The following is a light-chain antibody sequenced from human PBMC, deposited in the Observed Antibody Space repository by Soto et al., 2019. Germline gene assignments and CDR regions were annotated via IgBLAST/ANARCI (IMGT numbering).Light chain of an antibody. V-gene: IGKV4-1*01. CDR2: WAS. Sequence: DIVMTQSPDSLAVSLGERATINCKSSQSILNRSNNKNHLAWYQQKPGHPPELLIYWASNRESGVPDRFSGSGSGTAVTLPISSLQAEDVPFYYCLQYAATPYIFGQGTKLEIK. J-gene: IGKJ2*01. CDR3: LQYAATPYI. CDR1: QSILNRSNNKNH.